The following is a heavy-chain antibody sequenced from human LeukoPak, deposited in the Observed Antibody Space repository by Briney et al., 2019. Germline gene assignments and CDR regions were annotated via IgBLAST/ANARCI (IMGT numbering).Heavy chain of an antibody. Sequence: GGSLRLSCAASGFTFSSYSMNWVRQAPGKGLEWVSSISSSSSYIYYADSVKGRFTISRDNAKNSLYLQMNSLRAEDTAVYYCAKDGPEGKRVFDIWGQGTMVTVSS. D-gene: IGHD3/OR15-3a*01. CDR1: GFTFSSYS. CDR2: ISSSSSYI. CDR3: AKDGPEGKRVFDI. V-gene: IGHV3-21*01. J-gene: IGHJ3*02.